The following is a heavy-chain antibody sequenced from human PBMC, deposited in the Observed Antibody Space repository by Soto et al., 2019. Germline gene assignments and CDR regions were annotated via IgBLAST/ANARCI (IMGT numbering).Heavy chain of an antibody. CDR3: AREYCSSTSCPSYYYYYMDV. J-gene: IGHJ6*03. Sequence: ASVKVSCKASGYTFTSYAMHWVRQAPGQRLEWMGWINAGNGNTKYSQKFQGRVTITRDTSASTAYMELSSLRSEDTAVYYCAREYCSSTSCPSYYYYYMDVWGKGTTVTVSS. CDR2: INAGNGNT. V-gene: IGHV1-3*01. CDR1: GYTFTSYA. D-gene: IGHD2-2*01.